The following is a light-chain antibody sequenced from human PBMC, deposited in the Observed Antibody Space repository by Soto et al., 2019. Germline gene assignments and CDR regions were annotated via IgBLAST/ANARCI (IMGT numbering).Light chain of an antibody. J-gene: IGKJ3*01. V-gene: IGKV1-9*01. CDR1: QGVRSY. CDR3: QQLNSYPSFS. Sequence: IQLTQSPSSLSASVGDRVTITCRASQGVRSYLAWYQQKPGQAPKLLIYGASTLQSGVPSRFSGSGSGTDFTLTISNLQPEDFATYSCQQLNSYPSFSFGPGTTVDVK. CDR2: GAS.